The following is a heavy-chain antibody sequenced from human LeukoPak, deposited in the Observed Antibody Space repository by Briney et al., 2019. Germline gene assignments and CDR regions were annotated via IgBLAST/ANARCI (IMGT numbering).Heavy chain of an antibody. J-gene: IGHJ5*02. CDR2: IYYSGST. D-gene: IGHD6-19*01. Sequence: KPSETLSLTCTVSGYSISSGYYWGWIRQPPGKGLEWIGYIYYSGSTNYNPSLKSRVTISVDTSKNQFSLKLSSVTAADTAVYYCASSSGWSFDPWGQGTLVTVSS. CDR3: ASSSGWSFDP. CDR1: GYSISSGYY. V-gene: IGHV4-61*01.